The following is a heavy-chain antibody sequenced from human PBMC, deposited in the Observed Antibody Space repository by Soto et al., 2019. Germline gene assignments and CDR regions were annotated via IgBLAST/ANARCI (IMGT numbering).Heavy chain of an antibody. CDR3: AREIAARPVRGYYYYGMDV. CDR1: GFTFSDYY. D-gene: IGHD6-6*01. Sequence: PGGSLRLSCAASGFTFSDYYMSWIRQAPGKGLEWVSYISSSSSYTNYADSVKGRFTISRDNAKNSLYLQMNSLRAEDTAVYYCAREIAARPVRGYYYYGMDVWGQGTTVTVSS. J-gene: IGHJ6*02. V-gene: IGHV3-11*06. CDR2: ISSSSSYT.